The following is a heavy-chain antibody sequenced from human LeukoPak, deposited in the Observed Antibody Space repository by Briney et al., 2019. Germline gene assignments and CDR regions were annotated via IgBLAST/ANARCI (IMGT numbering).Heavy chain of an antibody. D-gene: IGHD3-10*01. CDR2: INHSGST. V-gene: IGHV4-34*01. J-gene: IGHJ6*03. Sequence: SETLSLTCAVYGGSFSGYYWSWIRQPPGKGLEWMGEINHSGSTTYNASLKSRVTISVDASTNQFSLKLSSVTAADTAVYYCASASSSGPKYYYYYMDVWGKGTTVTVSS. CDR1: GGSFSGYY. CDR3: ASASSSGPKYYYYYMDV.